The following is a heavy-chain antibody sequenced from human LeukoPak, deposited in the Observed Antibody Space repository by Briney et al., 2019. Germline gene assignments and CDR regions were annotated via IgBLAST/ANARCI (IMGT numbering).Heavy chain of an antibody. J-gene: IGHJ4*02. CDR1: GGSISSYY. CDR3: ARHRSGWLQSSFDY. V-gene: IGHV4-59*08. D-gene: IGHD5-24*01. CDR2: IYYSGST. Sequence: SETLSLTCTVSGGSISSYYWSWIRQPPGKGPEWIGYIYYSGSTNYNPSLKRRVTMSINMSKNQFSLKLSSVPAADTAVYYCARHRSGWLQSSFDYWGQGTLVTVSS.